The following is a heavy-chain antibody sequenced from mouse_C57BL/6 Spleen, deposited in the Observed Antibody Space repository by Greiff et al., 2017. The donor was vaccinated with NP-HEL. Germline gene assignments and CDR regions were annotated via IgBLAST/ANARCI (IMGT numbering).Heavy chain of an antibody. CDR3: ARMEYYDYDGYYFDY. Sequence: QVQLQQPGAELVKPGASVKMSCKASGYTFTSYWITWVKQRPGQGLEWIGDIYPGSGSTNYNEKFKSKATLTVDTSSSTAYMQLSSLTSEDSAVYYCARMEYYDYDGYYFDYWGQGTTLTVSS. CDR2: IYPGSGST. D-gene: IGHD2-4*01. CDR1: GYTFTSYW. V-gene: IGHV1-55*01. J-gene: IGHJ2*01.